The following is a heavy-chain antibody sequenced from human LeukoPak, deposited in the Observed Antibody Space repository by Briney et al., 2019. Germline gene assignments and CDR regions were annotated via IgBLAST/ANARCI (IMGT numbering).Heavy chain of an antibody. V-gene: IGHV1-69*04. CDR1: GGTFSSYA. CDR2: IIPILGIA. CDR3: ARDSSGYSLWDC. Sequence: ASVKVSCKASGGTFSSYAISWVRQAPGQGLEWMGRIIPILGIANYAQKFQGRVTITADKSTSTAYMELSSLRSEDTAVYYCARDSSGYSLWDCWGQGTLVTVSS. J-gene: IGHJ4*02. D-gene: IGHD6-19*01.